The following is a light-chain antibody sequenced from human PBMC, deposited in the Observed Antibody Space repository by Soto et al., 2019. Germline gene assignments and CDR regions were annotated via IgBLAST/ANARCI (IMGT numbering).Light chain of an antibody. CDR3: QQSNSFPRT. V-gene: IGKV1D-12*01. Sequence: DIQMTQSPSSVSASVGDRVTITCRASQAISTWLAWYQQKPGKARKLLIYAASNLQTGVPSRFSGIGSGTDFTLTISSLQPEDFATYYCQQSNSFPRTFGQGTKVEIK. CDR2: AAS. J-gene: IGKJ1*01. CDR1: QAISTW.